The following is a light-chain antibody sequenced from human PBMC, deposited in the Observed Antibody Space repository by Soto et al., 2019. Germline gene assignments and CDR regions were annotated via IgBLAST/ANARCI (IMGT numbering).Light chain of an antibody. CDR2: GAS. CDR3: QQYNNWHT. Sequence: EIVMTQSPATLSVSPGERATLSCRASQSVSSNLAWYQQKPGQAPRLLIYGASTRATGIPARFSGSGSGTEFTLTISSLPSEDFAVYYCQQYNNWHTFGQGTKVEIK. V-gene: IGKV3-15*01. J-gene: IGKJ1*01. CDR1: QSVSSN.